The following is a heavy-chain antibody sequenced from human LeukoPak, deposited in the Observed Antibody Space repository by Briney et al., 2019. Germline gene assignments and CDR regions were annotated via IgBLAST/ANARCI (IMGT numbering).Heavy chain of an antibody. Sequence: PGGSLRLSRAASGFTFSDYYMSWIRQAPGKGLEWVSYISSSGSTIYYADSVKGRFTISRDNAKNSLYLQMNSLRAEDTDVYYCARDRDGYTHFDYWGQGTLVTVSS. CDR2: ISSSGSTI. CDR3: ARDRDGYTHFDY. D-gene: IGHD5-24*01. CDR1: GFTFSDYY. J-gene: IGHJ4*02. V-gene: IGHV3-11*01.